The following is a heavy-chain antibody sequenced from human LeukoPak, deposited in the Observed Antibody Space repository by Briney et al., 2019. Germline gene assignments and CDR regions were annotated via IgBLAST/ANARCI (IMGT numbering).Heavy chain of an antibody. J-gene: IGHJ3*02. CDR2: ISGSGIST. V-gene: IGHV3-23*01. Sequence: GGTLRLSCAASGFTFSSYAMNWVRQAPGKGLEWVSHISGSGISTYYADSVKGRFTISRDNSKNTLYLQMNSLRAEDTAVYYCAKDRSIAAGDDAFDIWGQGTMVTVSS. CDR1: GFTFSSYA. D-gene: IGHD6-13*01. CDR3: AKDRSIAAGDDAFDI.